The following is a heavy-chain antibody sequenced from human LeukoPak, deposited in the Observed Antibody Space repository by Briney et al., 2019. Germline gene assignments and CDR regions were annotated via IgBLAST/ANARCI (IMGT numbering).Heavy chain of an antibody. CDR3: ARDYCSSTSCLFDY. CDR2: INPNSGDT. V-gene: IGHV1-2*06. D-gene: IGHD2-2*01. J-gene: IGHJ4*02. CDR1: GYTFTGYH. Sequence: AASVKVSCRASGYTFTGYHIHWVRQAPGQGLEWMGRINPNSGDTNYAQNFQGRVTMTRDTSINTAYMKLSRLRSGDTAVYYCARDYCSSTSCLFDYWGQGTLVTVSS.